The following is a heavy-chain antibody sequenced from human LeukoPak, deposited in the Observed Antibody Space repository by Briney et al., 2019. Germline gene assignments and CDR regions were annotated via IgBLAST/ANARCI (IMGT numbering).Heavy chain of an antibody. CDR1: GYIITGYY. V-gene: IGHV1-2*02. CDR2: INANTGVT. J-gene: IGHJ4*02. Sequence: ASVKVSCKASGYIITGYYIYWVGQAPGQGLECMGWINANTGVTNYAQKFWGRVTMTRDTSVSTAYMELSRLTSDDTAVYFCAREYGDNSAAHFDSWGQGTLVTVSS. D-gene: IGHD4/OR15-4a*01. CDR3: AREYGDNSAAHFDS.